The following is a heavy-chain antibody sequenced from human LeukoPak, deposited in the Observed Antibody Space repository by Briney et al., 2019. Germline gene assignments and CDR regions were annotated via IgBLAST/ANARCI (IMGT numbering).Heavy chain of an antibody. Sequence: SETLSLTCTVSGGSISSYYWSWIRQPPGKGLEWIGYIYYSGSTNCNPSLKSRVTISVDTSKNQFSLKLSSVTAADTAVYYCARGRWRIDYWGQGTLVTVPS. V-gene: IGHV4-59*01. CDR3: ARGRWRIDY. D-gene: IGHD4-23*01. CDR2: IYYSGST. CDR1: GGSISSYY. J-gene: IGHJ4*02.